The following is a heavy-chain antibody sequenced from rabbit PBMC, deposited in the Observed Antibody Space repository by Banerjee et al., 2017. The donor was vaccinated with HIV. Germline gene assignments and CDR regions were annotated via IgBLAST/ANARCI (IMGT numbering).Heavy chain of an antibody. CDR3: ARDRDTGTAYYFDL. D-gene: IGHD7-1*01. V-gene: IGHV1S45*01. Sequence: QEQLVESGGGLVKPEGSLTLTCTASGLDFSARHYICWVRQAPGKGLEWIAYIYAGSGSTYYASWAKGRFTISKTSSTTVTLQMTSLTAADTATYFCARDRDTGTAYYFDLWGPGTLVTVS. CDR1: GLDFSARHY. CDR2: IYAGSGST. J-gene: IGHJ6*01.